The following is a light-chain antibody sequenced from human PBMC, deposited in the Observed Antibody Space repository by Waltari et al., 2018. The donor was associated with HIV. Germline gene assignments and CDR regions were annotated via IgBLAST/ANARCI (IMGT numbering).Light chain of an antibody. CDR2: GAS. CDR1: HPISNK. Sequence: VMTQSPGTLSVSPGERATLYCRASHPISNKLAWYRHKPGQAPRLLIYGASTRATGIPVRFSGGGSDREFTLTISSLQSEDFAIYYCQQYDDWPQTFGQGTKLEIK. J-gene: IGKJ2*01. V-gene: IGKV3-15*01. CDR3: QQYDDWPQT.